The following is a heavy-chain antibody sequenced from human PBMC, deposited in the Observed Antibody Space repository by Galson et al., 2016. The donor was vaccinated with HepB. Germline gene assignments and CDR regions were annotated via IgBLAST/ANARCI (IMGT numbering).Heavy chain of an antibody. CDR2: ISGSGGET. J-gene: IGHJ6*02. V-gene: IGHV3-23*01. CDR1: GFTFSSYA. CDR3: ARDGRRGYDMDV. Sequence: SLRLSCAASGFTFSSYAMTWVRQAPGKGLDWVSTISGSGGETHYADSVKGRFTFSRDNSKNTMYVQMNSLRDEDTAVYYCARDGRRGYDMDVWGQGTTVTVSS.